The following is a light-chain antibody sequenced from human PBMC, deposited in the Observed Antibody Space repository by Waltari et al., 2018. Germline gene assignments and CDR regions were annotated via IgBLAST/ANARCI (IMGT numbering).Light chain of an antibody. J-gene: IGKJ5*01. CDR1: PGISSY. V-gene: IGKV1-9*01. CDR2: GSS. Sequence: DIQLTQSPSFLSASVGDRVTITCRSSPGISSYVSWYQQKPGKAPKLLIYGSSTLQSAIPSRFSGIGSGTEFTLTISSLEPEDCATYYCQQLGAYPSTFGQGTRVETK. CDR3: QQLGAYPST.